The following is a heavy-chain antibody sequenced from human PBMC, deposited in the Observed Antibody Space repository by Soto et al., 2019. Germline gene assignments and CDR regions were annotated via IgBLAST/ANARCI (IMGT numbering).Heavy chain of an antibody. Sequence: EVQLVESGGGLGQPGGSLTISCAASGLTFRNYEMNWVRQAPGKGLEWVSFISSTGKTIYYADAVKGRFTISRDNPKNSVHLQRSSRRVEDTAVFYCATDHLRGGFFDHWGQGNPVYVSS. J-gene: IGHJ4*02. V-gene: IGHV3-48*03. D-gene: IGHD2-15*01. CDR3: ATDHLRGGFFDH. CDR2: ISSTGKTI. CDR1: GLTFRNYE.